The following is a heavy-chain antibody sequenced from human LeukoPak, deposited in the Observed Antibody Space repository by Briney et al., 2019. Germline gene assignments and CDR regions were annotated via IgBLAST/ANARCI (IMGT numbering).Heavy chain of an antibody. V-gene: IGHV3-53*01. D-gene: IGHD3-22*01. CDR1: GLTVSNNY. Sequence: GGSLRLSCAASGLTVSNNYMSWVRQAPGKGLEWVSDIYRDGTTFYADSLKGRFTISRDNSRNTLYLQMISLRAEDTAVYFCARHLHYDSGAFDIWGQGTMVAVSS. J-gene: IGHJ3*02. CDR3: ARHLHYDSGAFDI. CDR2: IYRDGTT.